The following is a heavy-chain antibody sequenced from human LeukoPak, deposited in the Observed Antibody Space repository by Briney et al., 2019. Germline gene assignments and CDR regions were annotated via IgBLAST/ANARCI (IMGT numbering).Heavy chain of an antibody. J-gene: IGHJ4*02. CDR2: IYPTGTT. CDR1: GGSINSYY. V-gene: IGHV4-4*07. Sequence: PSETLSLTCTVSGGSINSYYWSWVRQPAGKGLEWIGRIYPTGTTNYSPSFKSRLTMSLDTSTNQFSLKLRSVTAADTDVDYCCRQGYPSSYYFVDYWSQGTLVTVSS. D-gene: IGHD3-10*01. CDR3: CRQGYPSSYYFVDY.